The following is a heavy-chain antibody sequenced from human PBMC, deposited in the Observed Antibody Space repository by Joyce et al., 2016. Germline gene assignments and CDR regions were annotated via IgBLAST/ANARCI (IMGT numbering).Heavy chain of an antibody. Sequence: EVQLLESGGALVQPGGSLRLSCAASGFSFGSYPMNWVRQAPGRGLEWVASISGSSGTTYYRGSVRGRFTISRDNSKNTLYLQMYSLRGDDTAVYYCAKDRDYDFCFDHWGQGTLVTVSS. CDR1: GFSFGSYP. V-gene: IGHV3-23*01. CDR2: ISGSSGTT. D-gene: IGHD3-3*01. J-gene: IGHJ4*02. CDR3: AKDRDYDFCFDH.